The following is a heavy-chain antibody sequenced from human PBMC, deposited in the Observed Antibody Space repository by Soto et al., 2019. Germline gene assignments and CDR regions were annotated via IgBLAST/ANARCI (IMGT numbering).Heavy chain of an antibody. CDR1: GGSINSGGFY. D-gene: IGHD6-19*01. CDR3: ARDRGAVAGTTSFFDY. CDR2: IYYTGST. Sequence: SETLSLTCTVSGGSINSGGFYWSWIRQHPGKGLEWIGYIYYTGSTYYNPSLKSRVTISVDTSKNQFSLKLSSVTAADTAMYYCARDRGAVAGTTSFFDYWGQGTLVTVSS. J-gene: IGHJ4*02. V-gene: IGHV4-31*03.